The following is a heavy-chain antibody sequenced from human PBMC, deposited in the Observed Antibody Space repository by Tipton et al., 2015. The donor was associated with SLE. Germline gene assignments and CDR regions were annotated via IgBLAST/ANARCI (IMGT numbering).Heavy chain of an antibody. CDR2: IYYSGST. J-gene: IGHJ3*02. D-gene: IGHD3-10*01. CDR1: GGSISSGGYY. V-gene: IGHV4-61*08. Sequence: TLSLTCTVSGGSISSGGYYWSWIRQHPGKGLEWIGYIYYSGSTNYNPSLKSRVTISVDTSKNQFSLKLSSVTAADTAVYYCARVGRLTMVQEAFDIWGQGTMVTVSS. CDR3: ARVGRLTMVQEAFDI.